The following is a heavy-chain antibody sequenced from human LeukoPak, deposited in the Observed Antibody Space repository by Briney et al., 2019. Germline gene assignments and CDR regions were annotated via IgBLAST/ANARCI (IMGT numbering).Heavy chain of an antibody. Sequence: GESLKISCKGSGYSFTSYWISWVRQMPGKGLEWMGRIDPSDSYTNYSPSFQGHVTISADKSISTVYLQWSSLKASDIAMYYCARHSAGIVVAGKWGQGTMVTVSS. CDR1: GYSFTSYW. CDR2: IDPSDSYT. D-gene: IGHD6-19*01. J-gene: IGHJ4*02. V-gene: IGHV5-10-1*01. CDR3: ARHSAGIVVAGK.